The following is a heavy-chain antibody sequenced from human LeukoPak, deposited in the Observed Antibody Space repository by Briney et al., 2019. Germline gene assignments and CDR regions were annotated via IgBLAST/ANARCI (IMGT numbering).Heavy chain of an antibody. CDR3: ARGYGDYDAFDI. J-gene: IGHJ3*02. CDR2: IWYDGSNK. Sequence: GRSLRLSCAASGFTFSSYGMHWVRQAPGKGLEWVAVIWYDGSNKYYADSVKGRFTISRDNSKNTLYLQVNSLRAEDTAVYYCARGYGDYDAFDIWGQGTMVTVSS. V-gene: IGHV3-33*01. D-gene: IGHD4-17*01. CDR1: GFTFSSYG.